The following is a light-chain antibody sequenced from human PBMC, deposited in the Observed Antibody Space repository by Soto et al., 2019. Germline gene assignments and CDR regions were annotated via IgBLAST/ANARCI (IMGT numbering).Light chain of an antibody. CDR1: QGTINY. CDR3: QQLCLYPPT. J-gene: IGKJ3*01. V-gene: IGKV1-9*01. CDR2: GAS. Sequence: IQLTQSPSSLSASVGDRVTITCRASQGTINYLAWYQQKPGQAPKLLIYGASTLQSGVPSRFSGSGSGTDFTLTVSSLQPEDFATYYCQQLCLYPPTFGPGTKVDIK.